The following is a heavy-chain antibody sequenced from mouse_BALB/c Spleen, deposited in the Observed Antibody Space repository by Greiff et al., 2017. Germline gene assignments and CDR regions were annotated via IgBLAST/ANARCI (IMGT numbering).Heavy chain of an antibody. CDR3: ARHGITPHYYAMDY. J-gene: IGHJ4*01. D-gene: IGHD2-4*01. V-gene: IGHV5-6-2*01. Sequence: EVQGVESGGGLVKLGGSLKLSCAASGFTFSSYYMSWVRQTPEKRLELVAAINSNGGSTYYPDTVKGRFTISRDNAKNTLYLQMSSLKSEDTALYYCARHGITPHYYAMDYWGQGTSVTVSS. CDR2: INSNGGST. CDR1: GFTFSSYY.